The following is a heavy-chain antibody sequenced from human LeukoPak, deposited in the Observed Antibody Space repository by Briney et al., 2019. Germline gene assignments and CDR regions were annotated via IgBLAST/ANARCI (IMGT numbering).Heavy chain of an antibody. Sequence: GESLKISCKSSGYRFTSYWIGWVRQMPGKGLEWMGIIYPVDSDTRYSPSFQGQVIISADRSTSTAYLQWSSLKASDTAMYYCARSSIAAAGIPWFDPWGQGTLVTVSS. CDR1: GYRFTSYW. D-gene: IGHD6-13*01. CDR3: ARSSIAAAGIPWFDP. CDR2: IYPVDSDT. V-gene: IGHV5-51*01. J-gene: IGHJ5*02.